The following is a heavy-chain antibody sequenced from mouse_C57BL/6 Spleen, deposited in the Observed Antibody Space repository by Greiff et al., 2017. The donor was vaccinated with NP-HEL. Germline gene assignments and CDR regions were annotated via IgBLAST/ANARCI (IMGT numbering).Heavy chain of an antibody. CDR2: IDPEDGDT. Sequence: VHVKQSGAELVRPGASVKLSCTASGFNIKDYYMHWVKQRPEQGLEWIGRIDPEDGDTEYAPKFQGKATMTADTSSNTAYLQLSSLTSEDTAVYYCTRGMVYDGYYSFAYWGQGTLVTVSA. D-gene: IGHD2-3*01. CDR3: TRGMVYDGYYSFAY. V-gene: IGHV14-1*01. CDR1: GFNIKDYY. J-gene: IGHJ3*01.